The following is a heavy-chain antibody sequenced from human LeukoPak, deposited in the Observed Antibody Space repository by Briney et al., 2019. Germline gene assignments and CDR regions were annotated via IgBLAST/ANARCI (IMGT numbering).Heavy chain of an antibody. D-gene: IGHD2-2*01. V-gene: IGHV1-8*01. J-gene: IGHJ6*02. CDR1: GYTFTSYD. CDR2: MNPNSGNT. CDR3: VRVPSSTRYYGMDV. Sequence: ASVKVSCKASGYTFTSYDINWVRQATGQGLEWMGWMNPNSGNTGYAQKFQGRVTMTRNTSISTAYMEVSRLRSEDTAVYYCVRVPSSTRYYGMDVWGQGTTVTVSS.